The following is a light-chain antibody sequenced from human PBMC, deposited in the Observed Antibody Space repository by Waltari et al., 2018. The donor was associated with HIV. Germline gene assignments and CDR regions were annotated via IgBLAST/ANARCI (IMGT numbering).Light chain of an antibody. CDR3: QQSYSIPPT. Sequence: DIQMTQSPSSLSASMGDRVTITCRASQTISRFLNWYQQKLGKAPKLLIYAASSLQSGVPSRFSGSGSGTDFTLTISNLQPEDFAIYYCQQSYSIPPTFGGGTKVEI. CDR2: AAS. J-gene: IGKJ4*01. CDR1: QTISRF. V-gene: IGKV1-39*01.